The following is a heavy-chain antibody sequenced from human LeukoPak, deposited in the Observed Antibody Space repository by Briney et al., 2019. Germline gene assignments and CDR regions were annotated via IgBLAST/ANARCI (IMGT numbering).Heavy chain of an antibody. CDR1: GFTFSSYA. CDR2: ICSGGST. D-gene: IGHD2-2*01. V-gene: IGHV3-53*01. CDR3: ARDFVVPAASDYYGMDV. J-gene: IGHJ6*02. Sequence: GGSLRLSCAASGFTFSSYAMNWVRQAPGKGLEWVSVICSGGSTYYADSVKGRFTISRDNSKNTLYLQMNSLRAEDTAVYYCARDFVVPAASDYYGMDVWGQGTTVTVSS.